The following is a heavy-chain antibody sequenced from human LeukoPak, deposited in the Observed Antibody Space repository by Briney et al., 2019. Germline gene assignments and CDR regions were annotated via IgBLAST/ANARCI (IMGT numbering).Heavy chain of an antibody. J-gene: IGHJ4*02. CDR1: GYTFTGYY. D-gene: IGHD3-22*01. CDR2: INPNSGGT. Sequence: GASVKVSCKSSGYTFTGYYMHWVRQAPGQGLEWMGWINPNSGGTNYAQKFQGRVTITRDTSISTAYMELSRLRSDDTAVYYCARDQSRYYYDSSGYFDWGQGTLVTVSS. CDR3: ARDQSRYYYDSSGYFD. V-gene: IGHV1-2*02.